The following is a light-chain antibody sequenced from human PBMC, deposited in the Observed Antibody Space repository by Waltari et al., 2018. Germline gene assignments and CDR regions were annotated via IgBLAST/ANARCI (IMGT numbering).Light chain of an antibody. CDR2: GAS. V-gene: IGKV3-15*01. CDR1: QSVSSN. J-gene: IGKJ2*01. Sequence: EIVMTQYPATLSVYQGERATLACRASQSVSSNLAWYHQKPGQAPRLLIYGASTRATGIPARFSGSGSGTEFTLTISSLQSEDFAVYYCQQYNNWPPSYTFGQGTKLEIK. CDR3: QQYNNWPPSYT.